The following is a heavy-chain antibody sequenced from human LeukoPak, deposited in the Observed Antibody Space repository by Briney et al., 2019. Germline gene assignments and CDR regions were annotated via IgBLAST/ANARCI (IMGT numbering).Heavy chain of an antibody. Sequence: SETLSLTCAVYGGSFSGYYWSWIRQPPGKGLEWIGEINHSGSTNYNPSLKSRVTISVDTSKNQFSLKLSSVTAADTAVYYCARAVVRRTFDYWGQGTLVTVSS. D-gene: IGHD3-10*01. J-gene: IGHJ4*02. V-gene: IGHV4-34*01. CDR3: ARAVVRRTFDY. CDR1: GGSFSGYY. CDR2: INHSGST.